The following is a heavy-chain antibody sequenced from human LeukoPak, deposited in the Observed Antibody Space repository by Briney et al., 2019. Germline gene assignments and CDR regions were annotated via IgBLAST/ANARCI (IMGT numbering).Heavy chain of an antibody. D-gene: IGHD4-11*01. CDR1: GFTFSHYG. Sequence: GRSLRLSCAASGFTFSHYGMHWVRQAPGKGLEWVAVIWSDGSNKYYADYVKGRFKISRDNFKNTVSLQMNSQRTGDTAVYYCAKDAQRGFDYSNSLEHWGQGSLATVSS. V-gene: IGHV3-33*06. J-gene: IGHJ4*02. CDR3: AKDAQRGFDYSNSLEH. CDR2: IWSDGSNK.